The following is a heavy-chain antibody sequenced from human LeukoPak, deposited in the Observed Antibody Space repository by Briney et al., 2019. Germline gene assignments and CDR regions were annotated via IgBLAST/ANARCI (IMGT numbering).Heavy chain of an antibody. V-gene: IGHV3-23*01. CDR2: IFGDASGT. CDR3: ARVSRMITFGGVIVLLDY. D-gene: IGHD3-16*02. J-gene: IGHJ4*02. Sequence: PGGSLRLSCAASGFTFSIYTMNWVRQAPGRGLEWVSGIFGDASGTYYADSVKGRFTISRDNAKNSLYLQMNSLRAEDTAVYYCARVSRMITFGGVIVLLDYWGQGTLVTVSS. CDR1: GFTFSIYT.